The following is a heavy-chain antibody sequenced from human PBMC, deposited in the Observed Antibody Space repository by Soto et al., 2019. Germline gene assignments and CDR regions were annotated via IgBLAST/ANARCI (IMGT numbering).Heavy chain of an antibody. Sequence: QVQLVQSGAEVKKPGSSVKVSCKASGGTFSSYAISWVRQAPGQGLEWMGGIIPIFGTANYAQKFQGRVTITADESTSTAYMELSSLRSEDTAVYYCASTYCISTSCYADYYYYGMDVWGQGTTVTVSS. D-gene: IGHD2-2*01. CDR3: ASTYCISTSCYADYYYYGMDV. V-gene: IGHV1-69*12. J-gene: IGHJ6*02. CDR1: GGTFSSYA. CDR2: IIPIFGTA.